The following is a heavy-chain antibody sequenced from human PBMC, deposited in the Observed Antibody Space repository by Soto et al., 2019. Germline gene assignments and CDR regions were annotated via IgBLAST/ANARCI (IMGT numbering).Heavy chain of an antibody. CDR2: IVVGSGNT. Sequence: SVKVSCKASGFTFTSSAVQWVRQARGQRLEWIGWIVVGSGNTNYAQKFQERVTITRDMSTSTAYMELSSLRSEDTAVYYCAADLYYDSSGYPRYFDYWGQGTLVTVSS. CDR1: GFTFTSSA. J-gene: IGHJ4*02. CDR3: AADLYYDSSGYPRYFDY. D-gene: IGHD3-22*01. V-gene: IGHV1-58*01.